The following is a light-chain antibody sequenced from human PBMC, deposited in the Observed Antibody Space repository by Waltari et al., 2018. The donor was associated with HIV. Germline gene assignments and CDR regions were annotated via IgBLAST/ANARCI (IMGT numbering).Light chain of an antibody. J-gene: IGLJ2*01. Sequence: SYELTKPLSVSVALGQTARITCGGNNVGTKDVHWYQQKSGQAPLLVIYNDVNRPSGIPERFSASKSRNTATLTISGAQAGDEADYYCQVWHYSVFFGGGTKLTVL. CDR2: NDV. V-gene: IGLV3-9*01. CDR1: NVGTKD. CDR3: QVWHYSVF.